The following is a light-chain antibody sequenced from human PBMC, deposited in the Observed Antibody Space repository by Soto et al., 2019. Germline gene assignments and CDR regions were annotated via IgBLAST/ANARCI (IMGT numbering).Light chain of an antibody. Sequence: EIVLTQSPATLSLSPGERATFSCWASQRVGRDYLAWYQQKPGQAPRLLIHGASTRATGIPDRLSGSGSGRGFNDAISRLEHEDVAEYSCEQYASSPLTFGGETEVEIK. CDR1: QRVGRDY. V-gene: IGKV3-20*01. J-gene: IGKJ4*01. CDR3: EQYASSPLT. CDR2: GAS.